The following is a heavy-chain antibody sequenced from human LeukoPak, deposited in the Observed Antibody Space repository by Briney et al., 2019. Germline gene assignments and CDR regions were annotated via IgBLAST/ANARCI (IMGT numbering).Heavy chain of an antibody. V-gene: IGHV3-73*01. D-gene: IGHD6-13*01. CDR2: IRSKANSYAT. CDR1: GFTFSGSA. CDR3: ANMTAGRSIAVAGPDY. Sequence: GGSLRLSCAASGFTFSGSAMHWVRQASGKGLEWVGRIRSKANSYATAYAASVKGRFTISRDDSKNTAYLQMNSLRAEDTDVYYCANMTAGRSIAVAGPDYWGQGTLVTVSS. J-gene: IGHJ4*02.